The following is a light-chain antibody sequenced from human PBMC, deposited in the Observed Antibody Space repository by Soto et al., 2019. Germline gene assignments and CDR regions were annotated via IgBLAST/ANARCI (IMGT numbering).Light chain of an antibody. CDR3: LLFYGDGVV. CDR1: TGAVTSGYY. V-gene: IGLV7-43*01. CDR2: STT. Sequence: QTVVTQEPSLTVSPGGTVTLTCASSTGAVTSGYYPNWFQQKPGQPPRALIYSTTYKHSWTPARFSGSLLGGKADLTLSGVQPEDEADYYCLLFYGDGVVFGGGTKLTVL. J-gene: IGLJ2*01.